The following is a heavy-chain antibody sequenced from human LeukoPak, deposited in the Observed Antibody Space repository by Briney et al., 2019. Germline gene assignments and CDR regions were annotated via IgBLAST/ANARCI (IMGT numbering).Heavy chain of an antibody. CDR1: GFTFSGYS. CDR2: ISSSSSYI. V-gene: IGHV3-21*01. J-gene: IGHJ6*02. CDR3: AREGGYGSGSYYLAYYYGMDV. D-gene: IGHD3-10*01. Sequence: PGGSLRLSCAASGFTFSGYSMNWVRQAPGKGLEWVSAISSSSSYIYYADSVKGRFTTSRDNAKNSLYLQMNSLRAEDTAVYYCAREGGYGSGSYYLAYYYGMDVWGQGTTVTVSS.